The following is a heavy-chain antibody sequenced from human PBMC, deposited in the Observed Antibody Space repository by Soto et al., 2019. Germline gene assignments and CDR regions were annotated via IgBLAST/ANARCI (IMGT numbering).Heavy chain of an antibody. CDR2: ISYSGNT. Sequence: QVQLQESGPGLGKPSETLSLSCTVSVGSVSSDSYYWHWIRQPPGKGLEWIVYISYSGNTYYNPALKSRITMAVDTSKDQFSLTLSSVTASDTAVYYCAISPGIAAFLDCWGQGTLVTVYS. V-gene: IGHV4-61*01. J-gene: IGHJ4*02. D-gene: IGHD6-13*01. CDR3: AISPGIAAFLDC. CDR1: VGSVSSDSYY.